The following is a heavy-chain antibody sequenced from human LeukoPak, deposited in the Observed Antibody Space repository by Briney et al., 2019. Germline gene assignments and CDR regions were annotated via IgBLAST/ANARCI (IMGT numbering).Heavy chain of an antibody. Sequence: SQTLSLTCTVSGGSISSGASDWGWIRQHPKRGLEWVGYINHSGSTYYNPSLGSRVTMSVDTSKNQFSLKLSSVTAADSAVYYCARRLFHGGGAFDIWGQGTLVTVSS. V-gene: IGHV4-31*03. CDR1: GGSISSGASD. D-gene: IGHD4-23*01. CDR3: ARRLFHGGGAFDI. CDR2: INHSGST. J-gene: IGHJ3*02.